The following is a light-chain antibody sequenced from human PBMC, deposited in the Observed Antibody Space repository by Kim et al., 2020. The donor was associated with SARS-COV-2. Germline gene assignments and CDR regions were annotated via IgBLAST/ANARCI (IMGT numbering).Light chain of an antibody. Sequence: GQSITSSCTGSNSVVGDYNYVSWYQQHPDKAPKLIIFDVFYRPSGVSTRFSGSKSGNTASLTISGLQAEDEADYFCTSYASGDIVIFGGGTKVTVL. CDR3: TSYASGDIVI. J-gene: IGLJ2*01. CDR1: NSVVGDYNY. V-gene: IGLV2-14*03. CDR2: DVF.